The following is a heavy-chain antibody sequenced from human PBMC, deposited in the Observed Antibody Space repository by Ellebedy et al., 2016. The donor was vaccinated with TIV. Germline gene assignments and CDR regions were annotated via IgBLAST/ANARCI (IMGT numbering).Heavy chain of an antibody. D-gene: IGHD6-19*01. Sequence: MPSETLSLTCSVSGVSISSSYLSWIRQAPGKGLEWIGNIHYSGRTNYNPSLKSRVSISIDTSMNYFSLKLTSVTAADTAVYYCARGSGWLTVNWGQGTLVTVSS. CDR3: ARGSGWLTVN. CDR2: IHYSGRT. V-gene: IGHV4-59*01. J-gene: IGHJ4*02. CDR1: GVSISSSY.